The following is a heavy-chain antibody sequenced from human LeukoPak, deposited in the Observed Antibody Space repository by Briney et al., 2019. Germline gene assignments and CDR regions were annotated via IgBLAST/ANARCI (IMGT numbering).Heavy chain of an antibody. CDR2: INPSGGST. V-gene: IGHV1-46*01. D-gene: IGHD6-19*01. Sequence: ASVKVSCKASGYTFTSYYMHWVRQAPGQGLEWMGIINPSGGSTSYAQKFQGRVTMTRDMSTTTDYMELSRLRSDDTAVYYCARDQVRIAVAGTIDNWGQGTLVTVSS. CDR3: ARDQVRIAVAGTIDN. J-gene: IGHJ4*02. CDR1: GYTFTSYY.